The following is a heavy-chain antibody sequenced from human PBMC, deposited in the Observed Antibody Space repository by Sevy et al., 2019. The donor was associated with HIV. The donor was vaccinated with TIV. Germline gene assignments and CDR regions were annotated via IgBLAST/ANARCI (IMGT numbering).Heavy chain of an antibody. J-gene: IGHJ6*02. V-gene: IGHV3-21*01. CDR2: ISSSSGYI. D-gene: IGHD3-10*01. Sequence: GESLKISCAASGFTFSGYNMNWVRQAPGKGLEWVSSISSSSGYIYYADSVKGRFTISRDNAKNSLFLQMNSLRAEDTAVYYCARETTNYYGSGTYYFDYYYGMDVWGQGTTVTVSS. CDR1: GFTFSGYN. CDR3: ARETTNYYGSGTYYFDYYYGMDV.